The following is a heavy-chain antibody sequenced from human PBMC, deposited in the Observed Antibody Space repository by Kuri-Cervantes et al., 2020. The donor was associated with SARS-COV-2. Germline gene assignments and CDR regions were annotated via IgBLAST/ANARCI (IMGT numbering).Heavy chain of an antibody. Sequence: GGSLRLSCAASAFTFSSYAMHWVRQAPGKGLEWVAIISYDGSNKYYADSVKGRFTISRDNSKNTLYLQMNSLRAEDTAVYYCARDRAGVHDYWGQGTLVTVSS. J-gene: IGHJ4*02. V-gene: IGHV3-30-3*01. CDR3: ARDRAGVHDY. CDR1: AFTFSSYA. D-gene: IGHD2-21*01. CDR2: ISYDGSNK.